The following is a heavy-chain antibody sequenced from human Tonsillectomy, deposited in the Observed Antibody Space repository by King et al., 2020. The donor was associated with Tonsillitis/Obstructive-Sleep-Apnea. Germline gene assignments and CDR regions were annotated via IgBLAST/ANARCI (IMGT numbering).Heavy chain of an antibody. J-gene: IGHJ4*02. Sequence: VQLQQWGAGLLKPSETLSLTCAVYGGSFSGYYWSWIRQPPGKGLEWIGEINHSGSTNYNPSLKSRVTISVDTSKNQFSLKLSSVTAADTAVYYCARVRIRITMIVVVRPLGLDYWGQGTLVTVSS. CDR1: GGSFSGYY. CDR2: INHSGST. CDR3: ARVRIRITMIVVVRPLGLDY. V-gene: IGHV4-34*01. D-gene: IGHD3-22*01.